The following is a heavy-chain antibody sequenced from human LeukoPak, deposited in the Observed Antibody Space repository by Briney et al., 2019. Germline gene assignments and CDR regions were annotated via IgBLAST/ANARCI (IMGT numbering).Heavy chain of an antibody. D-gene: IGHD5-12*01. CDR1: GDSVSSNSAA. CDR2: TYYRSKWYN. V-gene: IGHV6-1*01. CDR3: ARGVATNRYYYYGMDV. J-gene: IGHJ6*02. Sequence: SQTLSLTCAISGDSVSSNSAAWNWIRQSPSRGLEWLGRTYYRSKWYNDYAVSVKSRITINPDTSKNQFSLQLNSVTPEDTAVYYCARGVATNRYYYYGMDVWGQGTTVTVSS.